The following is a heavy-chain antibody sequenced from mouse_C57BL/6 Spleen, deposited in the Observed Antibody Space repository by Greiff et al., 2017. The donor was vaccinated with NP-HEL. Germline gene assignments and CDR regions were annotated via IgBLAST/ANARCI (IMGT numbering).Heavy chain of an antibody. CDR1: GFTFSDYG. D-gene: IGHD2-1*01. CDR3: ARGGLYYGNYDYAMDY. CDR2: ISNLAYSI. Sequence: EVHLVESGGGLVQPGGSLKLSCAASGFTFSDYGMAWVRQAPRKGPEWVAFISNLAYSIYYADTVTGRFTISRENAKNTLYLEMSSLRSEDTAMYYCARGGLYYGNYDYAMDYWGQGTSVTVSS. J-gene: IGHJ4*01. V-gene: IGHV5-15*01.